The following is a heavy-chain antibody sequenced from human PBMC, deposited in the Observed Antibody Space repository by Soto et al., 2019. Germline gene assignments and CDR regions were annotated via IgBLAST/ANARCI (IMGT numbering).Heavy chain of an antibody. D-gene: IGHD2-15*01. CDR3: AKLPYCSGGSCYSISSY. CDR2: ISYDGSNK. J-gene: IGHJ4*02. V-gene: IGHV3-30*18. Sequence: QVPLVESGGGVVQPGRSLRLSCAASGFTFSSYGMHWVRQAPGKGLEWVAVISYDGSNKYYADSVKGRFTISRDNSKNTLYLKMNSLRAEDTAVYYCAKLPYCSGGSCYSISSYWGQGTLVTVSS. CDR1: GFTFSSYG.